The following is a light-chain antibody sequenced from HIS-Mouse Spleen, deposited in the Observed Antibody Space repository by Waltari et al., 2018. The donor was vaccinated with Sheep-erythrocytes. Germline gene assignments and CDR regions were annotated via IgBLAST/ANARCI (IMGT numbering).Light chain of an antibody. CDR3: CSYAGSYNHV. J-gene: IGLJ1*01. V-gene: IGLV2-11*01. Sequence: QSALTQPRSVSGSPGQSVTIPCTGPSSDVGGSNYVSWYQQHPGQAPTLMIYDVSKRPSGVPDRFSGSKSGNTASLTISGLQAEDEADYYCCSYAGSYNHVFATGTKVTVL. CDR2: DVS. CDR1: SSDVGGSNY.